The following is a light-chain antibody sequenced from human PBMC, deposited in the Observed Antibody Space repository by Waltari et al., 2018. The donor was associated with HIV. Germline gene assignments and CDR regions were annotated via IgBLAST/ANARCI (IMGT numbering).Light chain of an antibody. J-gene: IGLJ2*01. V-gene: IGLV3-21*02. Sequence: SYELTQPPSVSVAPGQTATITCRETEIGDKNVHWYQQKSGQAPVRVVYDDSARPAGFPDRFSGSNSGDTATLTIIRVEPGDEADYYCQVWNTGHDQFVVFGGGTKLTVL. CDR2: DDS. CDR3: QVWNTGHDQFVV. CDR1: EIGDKN.